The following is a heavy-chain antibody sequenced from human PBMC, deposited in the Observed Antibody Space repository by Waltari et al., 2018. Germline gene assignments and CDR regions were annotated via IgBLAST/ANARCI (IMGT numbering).Heavy chain of an antibody. D-gene: IGHD1-26*01. Sequence: QVQLQESGPGLVKPSGTLSLTCAVSGGSISSSNWWSWVRQPPGKGLEWIGEIYHSGDTNYNPSLKSRVTISVDKSKNQFSLKLSSVTAADTAVYYCARGGVSGSYYDGRTIDYWGQGTLVTVSS. CDR1: GGSISSSNW. CDR3: ARGGVSGSYYDGRTIDY. J-gene: IGHJ4*02. V-gene: IGHV4-4*02. CDR2: IYHSGDT.